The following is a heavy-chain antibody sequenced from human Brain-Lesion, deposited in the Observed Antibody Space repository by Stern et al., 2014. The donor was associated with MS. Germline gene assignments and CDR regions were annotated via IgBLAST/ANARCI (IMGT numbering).Heavy chain of an antibody. V-gene: IGHV3-33*01. J-gene: IGHJ6*02. CDR2: IWYDGTEE. CDR3: ARRRSLLGPYAMDV. D-gene: IGHD3-16*01. CDR1: GFTFENYG. Sequence: QVQLVQSGGGVVQPGRSLRLSCAASGFTFENYGMHWVSQAPGKGLEWVALIWYDGTEEYYTDSVKGRFTIFRDNSKRILYLQMNRLRAEDTAVYYCARRRSLLGPYAMDVWGQGTPVIVSS.